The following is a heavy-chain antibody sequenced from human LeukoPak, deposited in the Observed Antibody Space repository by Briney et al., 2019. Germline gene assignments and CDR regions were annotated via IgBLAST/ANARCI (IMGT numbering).Heavy chain of an antibody. CDR2: IYYSGST. CDR3: ARVGKYSYGPRPSYYYYYGMDV. CDR1: GGSISSYY. J-gene: IGHJ6*04. Sequence: PSETLSLTCTVSGGSISSYYWSWIRQPPGKGLEWIGYIYYSGSTNYNPSLKSRVTISVDTSKNQFSLKLSSVTAADTAVYYCARVGKYSYGPRPSYYYYYGMDVWGKGTTVTVSS. D-gene: IGHD5-18*01. V-gene: IGHV4-59*01.